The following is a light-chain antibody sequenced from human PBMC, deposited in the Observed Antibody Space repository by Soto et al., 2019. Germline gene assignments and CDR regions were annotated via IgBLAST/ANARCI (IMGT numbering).Light chain of an antibody. CDR3: QQSYSVPIT. V-gene: IGKV1-39*01. Sequence: DIQMTQSPSSLSASVEDRVIITCRASQSISNHLNWYQQKPGKAPTLLIFASTLQSGVPSRFSGSGSGTDFTLTISGLQPEDFATYYCQQSYSVPITFGQGTRLEI. J-gene: IGKJ5*01. CDR2: AS. CDR1: QSISNH.